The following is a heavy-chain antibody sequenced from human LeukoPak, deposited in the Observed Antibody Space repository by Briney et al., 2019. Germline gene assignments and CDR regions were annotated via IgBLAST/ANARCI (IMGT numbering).Heavy chain of an antibody. Sequence: GRSLRLSCAASEFTFSSYAMSWVRQAPGKGLEWVAVISYDGSNKYYADSVKGRFTISRDNSKNTLYLQMNSLRAEDTAVYYCARAYQTGEGWLQLGEYGMDVWGQGTTVTVSS. CDR2: ISYDGSNK. J-gene: IGHJ6*02. V-gene: IGHV3-30-3*01. CDR3: ARAYQTGEGWLQLGEYGMDV. CDR1: EFTFSSYA. D-gene: IGHD5-24*01.